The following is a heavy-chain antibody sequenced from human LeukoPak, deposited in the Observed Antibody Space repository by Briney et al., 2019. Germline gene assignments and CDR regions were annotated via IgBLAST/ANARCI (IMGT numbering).Heavy chain of an antibody. Sequence: SETLSLTCTVSGGSISSYYWSWIRQPPGKGLEWIGSIYYSGSTNYNPSLKSRVTISVDTSKNQFSLKLSSVTAADPAVYYCARTYSIVGARGAFDIWGQGTMVTVSS. CDR3: ARTYSIVGARGAFDI. CDR1: GGSISSYY. J-gene: IGHJ3*02. D-gene: IGHD1-26*01. CDR2: IYYSGST. V-gene: IGHV4-59*01.